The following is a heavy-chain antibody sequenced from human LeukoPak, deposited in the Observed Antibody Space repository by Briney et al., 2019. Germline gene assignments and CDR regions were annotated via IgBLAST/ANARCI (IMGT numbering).Heavy chain of an antibody. V-gene: IGHV4-34*01. Sequence: PSETLSLTCAVYGGSFSGYYWSWIRQPPGKGLEWIGEINHSGSTNYNPSLKSRVTISVDTSKNQFSLKLSSVTAADTAVYYCARRAVAGPLAGERVFDYWGQGTLVTVSS. CDR2: INHSGST. J-gene: IGHJ4*02. CDR3: ARRAVAGPLAGERVFDY. CDR1: GGSFSGYY. D-gene: IGHD6-19*01.